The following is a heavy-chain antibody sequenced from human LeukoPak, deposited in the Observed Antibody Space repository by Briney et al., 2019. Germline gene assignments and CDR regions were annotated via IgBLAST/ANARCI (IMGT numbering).Heavy chain of an antibody. J-gene: IGHJ3*02. CDR3: ARVAERTWLPYDAAFDI. D-gene: IGHD3-9*01. V-gene: IGHV4-38-2*01. CDR2: IYHGGST. CDR1: GYSISDGYY. Sequence: SGTLSLTCAVSGYSISDGYYWGWIRPPPGKGLEWIATIYHGGSTYYNPSLESRVTISLDTSKNHFSLNLTSVTAADTAMYYCARVAERTWLPYDAAFDIWGRGTMVTVSS.